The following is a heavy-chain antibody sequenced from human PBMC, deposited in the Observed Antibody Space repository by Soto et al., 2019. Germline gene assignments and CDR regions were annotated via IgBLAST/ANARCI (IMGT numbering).Heavy chain of an antibody. V-gene: IGHV3-23*01. CDR2: IRGSGGST. CDR3: AKTETPYYDSSGYYSESPNHFDY. J-gene: IGHJ4*02. Sequence: EVQLLESGGGLVQPGGSLRLSCAASGFTFSSYAMSWVRQAPGKGLEWVSAIRGSGGSTYYADSVKARFTISRDISKNTLDLIMNRLRAEDTTLHYCAKTETPYYDSSGYYSESPNHFDYWGQGTLVTVSS. D-gene: IGHD3-22*01. CDR1: GFTFSSYA.